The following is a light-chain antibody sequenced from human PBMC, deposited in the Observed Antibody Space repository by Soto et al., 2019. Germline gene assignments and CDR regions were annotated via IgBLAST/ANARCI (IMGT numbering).Light chain of an antibody. V-gene: IGLV2-23*01. CDR3: CSYAGSSTLV. J-gene: IGLJ3*02. Sequence: QSVLTRPASVSGSPGQSITISCTGTSSDIGSYNLVSWYQQHPGTVPKLMIYETSKRPSGVSNRFSGSKSGNTASLTISGLQAEDEADYYCCSYAGSSTLVFGGGTKVTVL. CDR1: SSDIGSYNL. CDR2: ETS.